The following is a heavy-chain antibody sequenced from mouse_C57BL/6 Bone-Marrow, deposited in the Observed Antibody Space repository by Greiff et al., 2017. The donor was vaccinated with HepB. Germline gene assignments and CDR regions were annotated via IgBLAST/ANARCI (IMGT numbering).Heavy chain of an antibody. Sequence: EVQLVESGGGLVQPGGSLKLSCAASGFTFSDYYMYWVRQTPEKRLEWVAYISNGGGSTYYPDTVKGRFTISRDNAKNTLYLQMSRLKSEDTAMYYCARHAAQVSWFAYWGQGTLVTVSA. J-gene: IGHJ3*01. CDR1: GFTFSDYY. CDR3: ARHAAQVSWFAY. CDR2: ISNGGGST. D-gene: IGHD3-2*02. V-gene: IGHV5-12*01.